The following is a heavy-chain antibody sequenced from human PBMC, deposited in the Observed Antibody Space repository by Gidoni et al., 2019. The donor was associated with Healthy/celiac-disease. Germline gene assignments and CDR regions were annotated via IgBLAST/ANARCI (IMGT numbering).Heavy chain of an antibody. CDR1: SGSISSSY. CDR2: IYYSGST. Sequence: QVQPQESGPGLVTPSEPLSLTCTASSGSISSSYWSWIRQPPGQGLEWSGDIYYSGSTNYNPALKSRVTISVDTAKTQFSLKLSSVTAADTAVYYCARQLTYCSSTSCYGGIDPWGQGTLVTVSS. CDR3: ARQLTYCSSTSCYGGIDP. J-gene: IGHJ5*02. V-gene: IGHV4-59*08. D-gene: IGHD2-2*01.